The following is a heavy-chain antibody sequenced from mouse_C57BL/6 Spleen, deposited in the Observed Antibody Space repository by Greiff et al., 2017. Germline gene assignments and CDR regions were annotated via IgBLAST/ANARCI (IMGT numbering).Heavy chain of an antibody. J-gene: IGHJ2*01. V-gene: IGHV1-55*01. CDR2: IYPGSGST. CDR1: GYTFTSYW. CDR3: ARGRVYDGYYENY. Sequence: QVQLQQPGAELVKPGASVKMSCKASGYTFTSYWITWVKQRPGQGLEWIGDIYPGSGSTNYNEKFKSKATLTVDTSSSTAYMQLSSLTSEDSAVYYCARGRVYDGYYENYWGQGTPLTVSS. D-gene: IGHD2-3*01.